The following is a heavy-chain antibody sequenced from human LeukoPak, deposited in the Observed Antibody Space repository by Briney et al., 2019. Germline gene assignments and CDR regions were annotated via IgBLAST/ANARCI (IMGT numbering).Heavy chain of an antibody. V-gene: IGHV3-21*01. J-gene: IGHJ4*02. D-gene: IGHD4-17*01. CDR3: ALGKDYRGKYYFDY. CDR1: GFTFSSYS. Sequence: GGSLRLSCAASGFTFSSYSMTWVRQAPGKGLEWVSSISSSSSYIYYADSVKGRFTISRGNAKNSLYLQMNSLRAEDTAVYYCALGKDYRGKYYFDYWGQGTLVTVSS. CDR2: ISSSSSYI.